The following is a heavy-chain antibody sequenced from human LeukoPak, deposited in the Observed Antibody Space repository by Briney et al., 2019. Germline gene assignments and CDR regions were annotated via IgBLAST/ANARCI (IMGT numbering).Heavy chain of an antibody. J-gene: IGHJ1*01. V-gene: IGHV1-18*01. Sequence: VSVKVSCKASGYTFTTYGISWVRQAPGQGLEWMGWISAYYGTTDYAQKLQGRVTMTTDTPTSTAYMELRSLRSDDTAVYFCVREGGSSGYYYFQYWGQGTLVTVSS. CDR2: ISAYYGTT. D-gene: IGHD3-22*01. CDR3: VREGGSSGYYYFQY. CDR1: GYTFTTYG.